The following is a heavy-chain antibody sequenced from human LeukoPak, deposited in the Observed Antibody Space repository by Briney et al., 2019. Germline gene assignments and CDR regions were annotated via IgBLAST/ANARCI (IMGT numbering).Heavy chain of an antibody. J-gene: IGHJ3*02. CDR3: ARAHDSSGYYKEDPFDI. Sequence: GGSLRLSCAASGFSFSSYGMHWVRQAPGKGLEWVAVIWYDGSNKYYADSVKGRFTISRDNSKNTLYLQMNSLRAEDTAVYYCARAHDSSGYYKEDPFDIWGQGTMVTVSS. CDR1: GFSFSSYG. D-gene: IGHD3-22*01. CDR2: IWYDGSNK. V-gene: IGHV3-33*01.